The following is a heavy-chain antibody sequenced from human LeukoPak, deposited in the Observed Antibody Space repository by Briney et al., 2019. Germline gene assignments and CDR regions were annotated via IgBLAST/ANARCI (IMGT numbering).Heavy chain of an antibody. V-gene: IGHV7-4-1*02. CDR3: ARTYYDFWSGYHKFDY. J-gene: IGHJ4*02. D-gene: IGHD3-3*01. CDR1: GYTFTRNA. Sequence: AASVKVSCKASGYTFTRNALNWVRQAPGQGLDWMGWINPNTGNPTYAQGFTGRFVFPLDTSVSTAYLRITSLKAEDTAVYYCARTYYDFWSGYHKFDYWGQGTLVTVSS. CDR2: INPNTGNP.